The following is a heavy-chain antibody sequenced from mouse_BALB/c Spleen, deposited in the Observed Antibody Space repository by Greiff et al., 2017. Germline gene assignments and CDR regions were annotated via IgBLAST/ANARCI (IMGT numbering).Heavy chain of an antibody. V-gene: IGHV3-8*02. Sequence: QESGPSLVKPSQTLSLTCSVTGDSITSGYWNWIRKFPGNKLEYMGYISYSGSTYYNPSLKSRISITRDTSKNQYYLQLNSVTTEDTATYYCARYDYGSSYERYFDYWGQGTTLTVSS. D-gene: IGHD1-1*01. CDR1: GDSITSGY. CDR2: ISYSGST. CDR3: ARYDYGSSYERYFDY. J-gene: IGHJ2*01.